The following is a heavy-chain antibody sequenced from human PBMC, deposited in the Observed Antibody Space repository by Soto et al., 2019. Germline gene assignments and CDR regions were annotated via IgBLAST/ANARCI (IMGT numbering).Heavy chain of an antibody. V-gene: IGHV3-23*01. D-gene: IGHD2-15*01. CDR1: GFTFSSYA. Sequence: EVQLLESGGGLVQPGGSLRLACVASGFTFSSYAMTWVRQAPGKGLEWVSGISGSGRSTYYADSVKGRFTISRDNSKNTLYLQMNSLRAEDTAVYFCAQVRGVVALDGYFDCWGQGTLVTVSS. CDR3: AQVRGVVALDGYFDC. J-gene: IGHJ4*02. CDR2: ISGSGRST.